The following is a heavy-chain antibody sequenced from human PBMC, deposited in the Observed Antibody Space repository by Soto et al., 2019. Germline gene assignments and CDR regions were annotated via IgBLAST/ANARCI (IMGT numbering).Heavy chain of an antibody. V-gene: IGHV6-1*01. CDR2: TYYRSKWYN. J-gene: IGHJ4*02. D-gene: IGHD3-22*01. CDR1: GDSVSSNSAA. CDR3: ARTSSGYYPFDC. Sequence: QVQLQQSGPGLVKPSQTLSLTCAISGDSVSSNSAAWNWIRQSPSRGLEYMGRTYYRSKWYNDYAVAVKPLISINPDKSKNQFSLQLNSVTPEDTAVYYCARTSSGYYPFDCWGQGTLVTVSS.